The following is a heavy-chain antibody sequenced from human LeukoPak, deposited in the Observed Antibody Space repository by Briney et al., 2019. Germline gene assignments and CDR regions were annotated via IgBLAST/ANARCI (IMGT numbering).Heavy chain of an antibody. CDR2: ISWNSGSI. V-gene: IGHV3-9*01. J-gene: IGHJ4*02. CDR3: AKDMNPLNWRSPTLGC. CDR1: GFTFDDYA. Sequence: GGSLRLSCAASGFTFDDYAIHWVRHAPGKGLEWVSGISWNSGSIDYADSVKGRFTISRDNAKNFLYLQMNSLRAEDTALYYCAKDMNPLNWRSPTLGCWGQGTLVTVSS. D-gene: IGHD1-1*01.